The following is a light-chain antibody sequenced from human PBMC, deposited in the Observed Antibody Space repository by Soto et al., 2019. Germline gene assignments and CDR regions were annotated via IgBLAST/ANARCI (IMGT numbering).Light chain of an antibody. J-gene: IGKJ1*01. CDR1: QSVNSKY. CDR2: GAF. Sequence: EVVLTQSPGTLSLSPGERATLSCRASQSVNSKYFAWYQQKPGQAPRLLIYGAFNRATGIPDRFSGSGSGTAFTLSITRLEPEDFAVYYCQQYGNAQWTFGQGTKVEIK. V-gene: IGKV3-20*01. CDR3: QQYGNAQWT.